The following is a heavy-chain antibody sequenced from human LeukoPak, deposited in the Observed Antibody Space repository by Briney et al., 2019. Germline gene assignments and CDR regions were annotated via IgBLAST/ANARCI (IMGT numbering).Heavy chain of an antibody. V-gene: IGHV3-48*03. J-gene: IGHJ4*02. D-gene: IGHD3-22*01. Sequence: GGSLRLSCAASGFTFSNYDMNWVRQAPGKGLGWVSYISSDASAIYYADSVKGRFTISRDNAKNSLYLQMNSLRAEDTAVYYCARDLTGDSSHDYWGQGTLVTVSS. CDR3: ARDLTGDSSHDY. CDR2: ISSDASAI. CDR1: GFTFSNYD.